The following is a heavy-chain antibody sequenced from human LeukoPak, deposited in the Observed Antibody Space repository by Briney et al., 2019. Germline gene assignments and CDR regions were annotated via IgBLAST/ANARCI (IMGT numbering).Heavy chain of an antibody. CDR1: GFTFSSYE. D-gene: IGHD6-19*01. Sequence: PGGSLRLSCAASGFTFSSYEMNWVRQAPGKGLEWVSYISSSGSTIYYADSVKGRFTISRDNARNSLYLQMNSLRAEDTAVYYCARAAVAGFIDYWGQGTLVTVSS. CDR2: ISSSGSTI. J-gene: IGHJ4*02. V-gene: IGHV3-48*03. CDR3: ARAAVAGFIDY.